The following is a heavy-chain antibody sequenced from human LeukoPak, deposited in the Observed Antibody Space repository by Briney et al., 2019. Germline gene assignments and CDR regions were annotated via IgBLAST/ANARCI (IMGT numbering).Heavy chain of an antibody. J-gene: IGHJ4*02. V-gene: IGHV3-30*18. Sequence: GGSLRLSCAASGFTFSSYGMHWVRQAPGKGLEWVAVISYDGSNKYYADSVKGRFTISRDNSKNTLYLQMNSLRAEDTAVYYCAKDLQGVFDYWGQGTLLTVSS. CDR1: GFTFSSYG. CDR3: AKDLQGVFDY. D-gene: IGHD3-10*01. CDR2: ISYDGSNK.